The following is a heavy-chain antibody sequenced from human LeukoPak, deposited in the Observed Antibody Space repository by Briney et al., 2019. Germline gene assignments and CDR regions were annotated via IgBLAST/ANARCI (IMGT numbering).Heavy chain of an antibody. V-gene: IGHV4-31*03. CDR3: ARRYRDTAMVDY. CDR2: IYYSGST. Sequence: SETLSLTCTVSGGSISSGGYYWSWIRQHPGKGLEWIGYIYYSGSTYYNPSLKSRVTISVDTSKNQFSLKLSSVTAADTAVYYCARRYRDTAMVDYWGQGTLVTVSS. CDR1: GGSISSGGYY. J-gene: IGHJ4*02. D-gene: IGHD5-18*01.